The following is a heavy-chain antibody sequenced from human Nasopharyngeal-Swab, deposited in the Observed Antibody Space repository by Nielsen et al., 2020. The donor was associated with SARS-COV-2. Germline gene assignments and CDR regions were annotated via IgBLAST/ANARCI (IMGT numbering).Heavy chain of an antibody. Sequence: SETLSLTCTVSGGSISSSSYYWGWIRQPPGKGLEWIGSIYYSGSIYYNPSLKSRVTISVDTSKNQFSLKLSSVTAADTAVYYCARHSSCSGGSCQNEIDYWGQGTLVTVSS. D-gene: IGHD2-15*01. CDR1: GGSISSSSYY. CDR3: ARHSSCSGGSCQNEIDY. V-gene: IGHV4-39*01. J-gene: IGHJ4*02. CDR2: IYYSGSI.